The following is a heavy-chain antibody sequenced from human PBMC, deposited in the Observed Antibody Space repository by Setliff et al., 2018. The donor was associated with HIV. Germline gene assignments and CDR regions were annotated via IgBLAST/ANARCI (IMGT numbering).Heavy chain of an antibody. V-gene: IGHV4-38-2*02. CDR3: AREPDY. J-gene: IGHJ4*02. CDR2: IYDSGRT. Sequence: SETLSLTCGVSGYSLTSGYYWGWIRQPPGKGLEWIGSIYDSGRTYYNPSLKSRVTVSLDTSRNQFSLRLTSVTAADTAVYFCAREPDYWSQGTLVTVSS. CDR1: GYSLTSGYY.